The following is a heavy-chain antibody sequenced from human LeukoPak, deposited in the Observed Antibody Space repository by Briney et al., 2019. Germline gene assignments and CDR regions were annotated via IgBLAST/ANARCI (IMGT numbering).Heavy chain of an antibody. CDR2: IIPIFGTA. V-gene: IGHV1-69*06. CDR1: GGTFISYA. D-gene: IGHD5-18*01. J-gene: IGHJ6*04. Sequence: SVKVSCKASGGTFISYAISWVRQAPGQGLEWMGGIIPIFGTANYAQKFQGRVTITADKSTSTAYMELSSLRSEDTAVYYCARGFRSRRGYSYGSHYYYGMDVWGKGTTVTVSS. CDR3: ARGFRSRRGYSYGSHYYYGMDV.